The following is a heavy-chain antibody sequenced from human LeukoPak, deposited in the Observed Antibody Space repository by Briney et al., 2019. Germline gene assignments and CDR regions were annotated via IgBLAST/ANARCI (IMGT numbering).Heavy chain of an antibody. CDR1: GFTFSDYN. V-gene: IGHV3-20*04. D-gene: IGHD3-10*01. CDR3: AREVPYGIFDY. Sequence: GGSLRLSCAASGFTFSDYNMRWIRQAPGKGLEWVSGINWNGGSTGYADSVKGRFTISRDNAKNSLYLQMNSLRAEDTALYYCAREVPYGIFDYWGQGTLVTVSS. CDR2: INWNGGST. J-gene: IGHJ4*02.